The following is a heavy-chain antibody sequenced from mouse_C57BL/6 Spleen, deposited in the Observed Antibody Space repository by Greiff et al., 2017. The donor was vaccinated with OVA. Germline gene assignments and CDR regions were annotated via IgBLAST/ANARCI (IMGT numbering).Heavy chain of an antibody. CDR3: AREGMSDGYRGAMDY. J-gene: IGHJ4*01. CDR2: IYPRSGNT. CDR1: GYTFTSYG. Sequence: QVQLQQSGAELARPGASVKLSCKASGYTFTSYGISWVKQRTGQGLEWIGEIYPRSGNTYYNEKFKGKATLTADKSSSTAYMELRSLTSEDSAVXFCAREGMSDGYRGAMDYWGKGTSVTVSS. D-gene: IGHD2-3*01. V-gene: IGHV1-81*01.